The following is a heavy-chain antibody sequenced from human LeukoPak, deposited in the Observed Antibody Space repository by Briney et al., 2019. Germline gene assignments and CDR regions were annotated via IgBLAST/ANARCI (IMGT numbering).Heavy chain of an antibody. CDR3: ARDKRAGYSSGWYIFDY. J-gene: IGHJ4*02. CDR1: GYTFTGYY. CDR2: INPNSGGT. D-gene: IGHD6-19*01. Sequence: GASMKVSCKASGYTFTGYYLHWVRQAPGQGLEWMGWINPNSGGTNYAQKFQGRVTMTRDTSISTAYMELSRLRFDDTAVYYCARDKRAGYSSGWYIFDYWGQGTLATVSS. V-gene: IGHV1-2*02.